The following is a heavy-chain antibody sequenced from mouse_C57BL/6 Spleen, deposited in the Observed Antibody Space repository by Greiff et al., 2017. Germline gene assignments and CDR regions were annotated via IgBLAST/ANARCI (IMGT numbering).Heavy chain of an antibody. CDR3: ARLRYYAMDY. CDR2: IDPSDSET. D-gene: IGHD2-12*01. CDR1: GYTFTSYW. Sequence: QVQLQQSGAELVRPGSSVKLSCKASGYTFTSYWMHWVKQRPIQGLEWIGNIDPSDSETHYNQKFKDKATLTVDKSSSTAYMQLSSLTSEDSAVYYCARLRYYAMDYWGQGTSVTVSS. V-gene: IGHV1-52*01. J-gene: IGHJ4*01.